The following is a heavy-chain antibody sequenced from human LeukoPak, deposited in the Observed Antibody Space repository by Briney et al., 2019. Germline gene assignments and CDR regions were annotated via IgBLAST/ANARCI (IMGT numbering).Heavy chain of an antibody. Sequence: PSEALSLTCAVYGGSFSGYYWSWIRQPPGKGLEWIGEINHSGSTNYNPSLKSRVTMSVDTSKNQFSLKLSSVTAADTAVYYCARHEEGRSYHLDYWGQETLVTVSS. V-gene: IGHV4-34*01. J-gene: IGHJ4*02. CDR1: GGSFSGYY. CDR2: INHSGST. CDR3: ARHEEGRSYHLDY. D-gene: IGHD1-26*01.